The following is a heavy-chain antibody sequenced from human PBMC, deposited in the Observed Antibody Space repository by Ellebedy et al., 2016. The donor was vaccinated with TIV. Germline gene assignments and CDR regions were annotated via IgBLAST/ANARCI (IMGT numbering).Heavy chain of an antibody. Sequence: GGSLRLSCAGSGLTFSSYDMNWVRQAPGKGLEWVSSISSGSEYIYYADSVKGRFTISRDNAKNSLYLQMNSLRAEDTAVYYCARDSRLRGRPEPYYYYGVDVWGQGTTVTVSS. CDR2: ISSGSEYI. CDR3: ARDSRLRGRPEPYYYYGVDV. D-gene: IGHD1-14*01. J-gene: IGHJ6*02. CDR1: GLTFSSYD. V-gene: IGHV3-21*01.